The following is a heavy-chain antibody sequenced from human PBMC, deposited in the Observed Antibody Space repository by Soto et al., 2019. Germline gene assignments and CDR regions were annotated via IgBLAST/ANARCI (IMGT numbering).Heavy chain of an antibody. Sequence: PGGSLRLSCAASGFTFSNYAMSWVRQAPGKGLEWVSSITGSGDYTYYADSVKGRFTISRDNSKNTLYLQMNGLRAEDTAVYYCAKARYYDSTGYLYYFDYWGQGTLVTVSS. J-gene: IGHJ4*02. D-gene: IGHD3-22*01. CDR1: GFTFSNYA. CDR2: ITGSGDYT. CDR3: AKARYYDSTGYLYYFDY. V-gene: IGHV3-23*01.